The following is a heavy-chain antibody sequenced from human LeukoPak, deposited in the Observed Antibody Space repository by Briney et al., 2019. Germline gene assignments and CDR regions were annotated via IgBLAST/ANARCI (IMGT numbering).Heavy chain of an antibody. V-gene: IGHV3-64*02. CDR1: GFSFRNYA. CDR2: INTDGRIT. J-gene: IGHJ4*02. D-gene: IGHD1-26*01. Sequence: GGSLRLSCVASGFSFRNYAIHWVRQAPGKGLEYVSVINTDGRITYYTDSVKGRFTISRDNSKNTVYLQMGSLRGEDMAVYYCTRDGGSFCDFDYWGQGALVTVSS. CDR3: TRDGGSFCDFDY.